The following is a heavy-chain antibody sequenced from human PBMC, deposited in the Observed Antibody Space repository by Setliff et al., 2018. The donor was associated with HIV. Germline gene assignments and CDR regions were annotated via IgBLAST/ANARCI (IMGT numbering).Heavy chain of an antibody. CDR3: ARDEERRGPPGI. CDR1: GYTFNNYF. Sequence: ASVKVSCKASGYTFNNYFLHWVRQAPGQGLEWMGWINPNSGGTTYAQKFQGRVTMTRDTSISTAYMEVSRLRSDDTAVYYCARDEERRGPPGIWGRGTMVTVSS. D-gene: IGHD1-26*01. V-gene: IGHV1-2*02. CDR2: INPNSGGT. J-gene: IGHJ3*02.